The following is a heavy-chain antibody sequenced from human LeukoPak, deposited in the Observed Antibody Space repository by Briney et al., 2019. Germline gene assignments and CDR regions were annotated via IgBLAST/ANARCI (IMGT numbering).Heavy chain of an antibody. J-gene: IGHJ4*02. CDR2: MYQDGSEN. Sequence: PGGSIRLCCAAAGFIVRSYWVSGGRQAPGKGGGGGANMYQDGSENYSVDSVTGRFPISRDNAKNSLYLHMNSLRAEDTAIYSCARGRYCSSGVNRYVGAYFDYWGQGTLVTVSS. CDR3: ARGRYCSSGVNRYVGAYFDY. D-gene: IGHD2-15*01. CDR1: GFIVRSYW. V-gene: IGHV3-7*01.